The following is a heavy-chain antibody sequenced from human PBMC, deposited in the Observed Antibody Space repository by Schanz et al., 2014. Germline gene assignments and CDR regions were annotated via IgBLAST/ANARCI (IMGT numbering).Heavy chain of an antibody. Sequence: VQLVESGGGVVQPGGSLRLSCAASGFTFSSYSMNWVRQAPGKGLEWVSSISRSSSSIYYADSVKGRFTISRDNAKNSLYLQMHSLRAEDTAVYYCAGGPRGGYIEYWGQGTLVIVSS. D-gene: IGHD3-16*01. CDR1: GFTFSSYS. V-gene: IGHV3-21*01. J-gene: IGHJ4*02. CDR2: ISRSSSSI. CDR3: AGGPRGGYIEY.